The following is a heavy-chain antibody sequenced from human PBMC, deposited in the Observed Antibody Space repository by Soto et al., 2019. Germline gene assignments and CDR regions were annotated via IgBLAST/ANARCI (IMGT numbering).Heavy chain of an antibody. Sequence: QVQLVESGGGVVQPGRSLRLSCAASGFTFSSYALHWVRQAPGKGLEWVAVISYDGNNKYYADSVKGRFTISRDNSKNTLYLQMTSLRAEDTAVYYCARAGCDGGSCYTLVGLSYGMAVWGQGTTVTVSS. D-gene: IGHD2-15*01. CDR3: ARAGCDGGSCYTLVGLSYGMAV. J-gene: IGHJ6*02. CDR2: ISYDGNNK. CDR1: GFTFSSYA. V-gene: IGHV3-30-3*01.